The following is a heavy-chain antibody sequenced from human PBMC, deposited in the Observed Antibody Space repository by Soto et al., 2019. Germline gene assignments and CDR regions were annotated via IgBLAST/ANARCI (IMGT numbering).Heavy chain of an antibody. V-gene: IGHV1-2*02. CDR1: GYTFTGYY. J-gene: IGHJ5*02. D-gene: IGHD3-22*01. Sequence: ASVKVSCKASGYTFTGYYMHWVRQAPGQGLEWMGWINPNSGGTNYAQKFQGRVTMTRDTSISTAYMELSRLRSDDTAVYYCARHYYDSSGYYLNNWFDPWGQGTLVTVSS. CDR2: INPNSGGT. CDR3: ARHYYDSSGYYLNNWFDP.